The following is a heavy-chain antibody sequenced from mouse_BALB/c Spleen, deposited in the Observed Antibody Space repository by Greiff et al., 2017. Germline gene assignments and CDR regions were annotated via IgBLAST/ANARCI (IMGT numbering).Heavy chain of an antibody. CDR3: ARDGRDYFDY. CDR2: ISSGGSYT. V-gene: IGHV5-9-4*01. J-gene: IGHJ2*01. D-gene: IGHD4-1*01. Sequence: EVKLVESGGGLVKPGGSLKLSCAASGFTFSSYAMSWVRQSPEKRLEWVAEISSGGSYTYYPDTVTGRFTISRDNAKNTLYLEMSSLRSEDTAMYYCARDGRDYFDYWGQGTTLTVSS. CDR1: GFTFSSYA.